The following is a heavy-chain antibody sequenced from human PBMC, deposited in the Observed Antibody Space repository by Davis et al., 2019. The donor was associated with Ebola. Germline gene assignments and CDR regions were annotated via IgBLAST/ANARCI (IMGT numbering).Heavy chain of an antibody. Sequence: GESLKISCAASGFTFSSYAMSWVRQAPGKGLEWVSAISGSGGSTYYADSVKGRFTISRDNAMNTLFLQMNGLRAEDTAVYYCARDEDGRGPTIDFWGQGVLVTVSS. V-gene: IGHV3-23*01. CDR2: ISGSGGST. CDR1: GFTFSSYA. D-gene: IGHD1-14*01. CDR3: ARDEDGRGPTIDF. J-gene: IGHJ4*02.